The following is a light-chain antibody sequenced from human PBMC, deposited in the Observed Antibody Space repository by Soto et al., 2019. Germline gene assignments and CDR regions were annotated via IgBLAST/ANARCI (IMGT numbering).Light chain of an antibody. Sequence: DIQMTQSPSSLSASVGDRVTITCRASQAISIYLAWYQQKPGKVPELLIYAATTLQSGVPSRFSGSGSGTEFTLTISSRQPEDVATYSCQKYNSAPLTCGPGTKVDIK. CDR3: QKYNSAPLT. J-gene: IGKJ3*01. CDR2: AAT. V-gene: IGKV1-27*01. CDR1: QAISIY.